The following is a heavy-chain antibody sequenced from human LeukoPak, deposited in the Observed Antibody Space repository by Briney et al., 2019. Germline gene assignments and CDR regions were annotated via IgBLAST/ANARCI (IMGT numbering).Heavy chain of an antibody. CDR1: GFTFSSYA. V-gene: IGHV3-23*01. Sequence: GGSLRLSCAASGFTFSSYAMSWVRQAPGKGLEWVSAISGSGGSTYYADSVKGRFTISRDNSKNTLYLQMNSLRAEDTAVYYCAKGVRVWSVTTDADYWGQGTLVTVSS. J-gene: IGHJ4*02. CDR2: ISGSGGST. CDR3: AKGVRVWSVTTDADY. D-gene: IGHD4-17*01.